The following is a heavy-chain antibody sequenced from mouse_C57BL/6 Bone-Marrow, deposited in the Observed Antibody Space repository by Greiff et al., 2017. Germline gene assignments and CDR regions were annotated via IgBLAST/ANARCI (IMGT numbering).Heavy chain of an antibody. J-gene: IGHJ2*01. CDR3: AREATVVARDFDY. CDR2: IYPGDGDT. V-gene: IGHV1-80*01. CDR1: GYAFSSYW. D-gene: IGHD1-1*01. Sequence: VQLQQSGAELVKPGASVKISCKASGYAFSSYWMNWVKQRPGKGLEWIGQIYPGDGDTNYNGKFKGKATLTADKSSSTAYMQLGSLTSEDSAVYFCAREATVVARDFDYWGQGTTLTVSS.